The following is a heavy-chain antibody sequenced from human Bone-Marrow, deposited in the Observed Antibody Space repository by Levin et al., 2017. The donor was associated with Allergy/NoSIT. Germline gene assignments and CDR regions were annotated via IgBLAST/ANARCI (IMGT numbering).Heavy chain of an antibody. J-gene: IGHJ3*02. CDR3: ARRGSPGIAVAGSKGAYDI. CDR1: GFTFSNYA. CDR2: ISYDGSNK. Sequence: PGGSLRLSCAASGFTFSNYAIHWVRQAPGKGLEWVAVISYDGSNKFYADSVKGRFTISRDNSKNTLYLQMNSLRAEDTAVYYCARRGSPGIAVAGSKGAYDIWGQGTMVTVSS. D-gene: IGHD6-19*01. V-gene: IGHV3-30-3*01.